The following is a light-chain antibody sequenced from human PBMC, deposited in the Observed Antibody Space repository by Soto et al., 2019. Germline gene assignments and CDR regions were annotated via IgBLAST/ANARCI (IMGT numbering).Light chain of an antibody. V-gene: IGLV2-14*02. CDR1: SSDVANYNL. CDR2: EVS. CDR3: SSYTGSSTLYV. J-gene: IGLJ1*01. Sequence: QSALTQPASVSGSPGQSITISCTGTSSDVANYNLVSWYQQHPGKAPKLMIYEVSKRPSGVSNRFSGSKSGNSASLTISGLQAEDEAEYYCSSYTGSSTLYVFGTGTKVTVL.